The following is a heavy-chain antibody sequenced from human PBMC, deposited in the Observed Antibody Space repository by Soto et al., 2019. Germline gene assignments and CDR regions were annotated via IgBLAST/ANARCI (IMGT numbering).Heavy chain of an antibody. CDR3: ALGWLRFDYYYGMDV. CDR1: GYSFTSYW. J-gene: IGHJ6*02. Sequence: PGESLKISCKGSGYSFTSYWISWVRQMPGKGLEWMGRIDPSDSYTNYSPSFQGHVTISADKSISTAYLQWSSLKASDTAMYYCALGWLRFDYYYGMDVWGQGTTVTVSS. V-gene: IGHV5-10-1*01. D-gene: IGHD5-12*01. CDR2: IDPSDSYT.